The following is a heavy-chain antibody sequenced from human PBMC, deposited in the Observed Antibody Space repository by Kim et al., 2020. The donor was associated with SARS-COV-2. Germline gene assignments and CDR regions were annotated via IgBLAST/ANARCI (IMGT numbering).Heavy chain of an antibody. J-gene: IGHJ2*01. CDR2: ISWNSRNI. Sequence: GGSLRLSCVASGFTFDDHPMHWVRQVPGKGLEWVSGISWNSRNIDYGDAVKGRFTISRDNAKNSLYLQMDNLRPEDTALYYCAKDTGVGASVRFWYMDLWGRGTMVTVSS. V-gene: IGHV3-9*01. CDR1: GFTFDDHP. CDR3: AKDTGVGASVRFWYMDL. D-gene: IGHD1-26*01.